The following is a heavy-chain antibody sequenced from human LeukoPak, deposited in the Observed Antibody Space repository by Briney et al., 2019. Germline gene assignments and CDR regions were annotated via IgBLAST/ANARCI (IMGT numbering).Heavy chain of an antibody. D-gene: IGHD6-6*01. V-gene: IGHV1-69*06. CDR1: GFTVSSNY. CDR3: ARWTIAARSNYYFDY. Sequence: PGGSLRLSCAASGFTVSSNYMSWVRQAPGKGLEGMGGIIPIFGTANYAQKFQGRFTITADKSTSTAYMELSSLRSEDPAVYYCARWTIAARSNYYFDYWGQGTLVTVSS. CDR2: IIPIFGTA. J-gene: IGHJ4*02.